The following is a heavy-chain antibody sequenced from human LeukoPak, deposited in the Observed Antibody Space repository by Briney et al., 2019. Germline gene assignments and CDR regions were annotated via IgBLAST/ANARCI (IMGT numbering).Heavy chain of an antibody. CDR2: IYYTGST. D-gene: IGHD3-22*01. V-gene: IGHV4-39*01. J-gene: IGHJ4*02. CDR3: ARSYYYPTSGYYKTPFDY. Sequence: PSETLSLTCTVSGGSISSSTYYWGWIRQPPGKGLEWIGSIYYTGSTYYNPSLKSRVTISVDTSRNQFSPQLSSVTAADTAVYYCARSYYYPTSGYYKTPFDYWGQGTLVTVSS. CDR1: GGSISSSTYY.